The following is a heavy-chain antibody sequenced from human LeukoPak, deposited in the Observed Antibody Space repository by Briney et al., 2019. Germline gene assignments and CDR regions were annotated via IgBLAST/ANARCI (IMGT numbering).Heavy chain of an antibody. D-gene: IGHD6-13*01. J-gene: IGHJ1*01. CDR3: AKDTPRAAGTTLSYFQH. Sequence: GGSLRLSCAASGFTFSSYAMSWVRQAPGKGLEWVSAISGSGGSTYYADSVKGRFTISRDNSKNTLYLQMTSLRAEDTAVYYCAKDTPRAAGTTLSYFQHWGQGTLVTVSS. CDR2: ISGSGGST. V-gene: IGHV3-23*01. CDR1: GFTFSSYA.